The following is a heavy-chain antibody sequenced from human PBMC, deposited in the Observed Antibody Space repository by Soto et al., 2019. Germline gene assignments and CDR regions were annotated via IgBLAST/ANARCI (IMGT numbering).Heavy chain of an antibody. CDR1: GGTFSSYA. D-gene: IGHD4-17*01. CDR2: IIPNIGTA. J-gene: IGHJ5*02. CDR3: ACGDYSDWFDP. Sequence: SVKVSCKASGGTFSSYAISWVRQAPGQGLEWMGGIIPNIGTANYAQNFQGRVTITTDTSTSTAYMELSSLRSEDTAVYYCACGDYSDWFDPWGQGTLVTVSS. V-gene: IGHV1-69*05.